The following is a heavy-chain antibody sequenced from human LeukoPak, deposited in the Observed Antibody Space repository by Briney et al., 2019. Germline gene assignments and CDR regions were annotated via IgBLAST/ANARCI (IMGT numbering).Heavy chain of an antibody. J-gene: IGHJ1*01. CDR3: AKGALLIQEYFQH. V-gene: IGHV3-23*01. D-gene: IGHD5-18*01. CDR2: ISGPGGST. Sequence: GGSLRLSCAASGFTFSSYAMHWVRQAPGKGLEWVSTISGPGGSTYYADSVKGRFTISRDNSKNTLYVQMSSLRDEDTAVYYCAKGALLIQEYFQHWGQGTLVTVSS. CDR1: GFTFSSYA.